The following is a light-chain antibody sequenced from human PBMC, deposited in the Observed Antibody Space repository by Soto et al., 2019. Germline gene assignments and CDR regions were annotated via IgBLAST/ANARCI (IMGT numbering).Light chain of an antibody. CDR1: QSVSSY. J-gene: IGKJ1*01. CDR3: QQRSKFLWT. Sequence: EIVLTQSPATLSLSPGERATLSCRASQSVSSYLAWYQQKPGQAPRLLMYDTSNRDPGIPARFSGSGSGTDFTLIISSLEPEDFAVYFCQQRSKFLWTFGHGTKVDI. V-gene: IGKV3-11*01. CDR2: DTS.